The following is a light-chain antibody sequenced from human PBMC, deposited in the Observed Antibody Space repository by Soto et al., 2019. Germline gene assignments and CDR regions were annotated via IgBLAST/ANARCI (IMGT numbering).Light chain of an antibody. CDR1: QSVINNY. CDR2: GAS. Sequence: EVVLTQSPGTLSLSPGERATLSCRASQSVINNYLAWYQQKPGQAPRLLIYGASSRATGIPVRFSGSGSGTDFTLTISRLEPEDFAVYYCQQYAKSPEWPFGQGTKVEIK. V-gene: IGKV3-20*01. CDR3: QQYAKSPEWP. J-gene: IGKJ1*01.